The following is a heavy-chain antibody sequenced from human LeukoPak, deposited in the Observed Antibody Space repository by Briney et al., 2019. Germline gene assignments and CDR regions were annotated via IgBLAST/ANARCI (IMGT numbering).Heavy chain of an antibody. CDR3: ARGVGDSSGYVRLHFDY. D-gene: IGHD3-22*01. CDR1: GYTFTGYY. J-gene: IGHJ4*02. Sequence: RASVKVSCKASGYTFTGYYMHWVRQAPGQGLEWMGIINPSGGSTSYAQKFQGRVTMTRDTSTSTVYMELSSLRSEDTAVYYCARGVGDSSGYVRLHFDYWGQGTLVTVSS. V-gene: IGHV1-46*01. CDR2: INPSGGST.